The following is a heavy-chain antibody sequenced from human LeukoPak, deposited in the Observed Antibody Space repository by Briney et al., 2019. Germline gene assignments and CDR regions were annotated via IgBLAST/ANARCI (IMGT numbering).Heavy chain of an antibody. J-gene: IGHJ4*02. CDR2: ISGSGGST. CDR3: AKALSPYYYDSSGYYYFDY. Sequence: GGSLRFSCAASGFTFSSYAMSWVRQAPGKGLEWVSAISGSGGSTYYADSVKGRFTISRDNSKNTLYLQMNSLRAEDTAVYYCAKALSPYYYDSSGYYYFDYWGQGTLVTVSS. CDR1: GFTFSSYA. D-gene: IGHD3-22*01. V-gene: IGHV3-23*01.